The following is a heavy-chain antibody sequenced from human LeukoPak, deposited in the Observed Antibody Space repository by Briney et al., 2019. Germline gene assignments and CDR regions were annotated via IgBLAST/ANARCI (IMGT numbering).Heavy chain of an antibody. V-gene: IGHV4-4*02. D-gene: IGHD5-18*01. CDR1: GVSISSEW. Sequence: SGTLSLTCAVSGVSISSEWWIWVRQPPGKGLEWIGEINHSGSTNYNPSLKSRVTISVDTSKNQFSLKLSSVTAADTAVYYCARGPLVDTAMVPLDYWGQGTLVTVSS. CDR2: INHSGST. CDR3: ARGPLVDTAMVPLDY. J-gene: IGHJ4*02.